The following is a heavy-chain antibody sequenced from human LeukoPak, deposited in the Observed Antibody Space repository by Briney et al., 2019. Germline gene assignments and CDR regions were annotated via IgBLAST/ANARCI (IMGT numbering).Heavy chain of an antibody. CDR3: ASERPSISWYDY. CDR2: IYQDGSEK. CDR1: GFTFSRNL. J-gene: IGHJ4*02. D-gene: IGHD6-13*01. V-gene: IGHV3-7*01. Sequence: PGGSLRLSCAASGFTFSRNLMTWVRQAPGKGLEWVANIYQDGSEKYYVDSVRGRLTISRDNAKNTLYLQMNSLRAEDTAVYFCASERPSISWYDYWGQGTLVTVSS.